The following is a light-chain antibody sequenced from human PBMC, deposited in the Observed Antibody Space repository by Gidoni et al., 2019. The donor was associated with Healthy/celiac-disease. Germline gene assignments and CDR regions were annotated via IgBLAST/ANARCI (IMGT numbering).Light chain of an antibody. Sequence: DLQMTQSPSTLSASVGDRVTITCRASQSISSWLAWYQQKPGKAPKLLIYDASSLESGVPSRFSGSGSGTEFTLTISSLQPDDLATYYCQQYNSYSRTFGQXTKVEIK. CDR3: QQYNSYSRT. CDR1: QSISSW. CDR2: DAS. V-gene: IGKV1-5*01. J-gene: IGKJ1*01.